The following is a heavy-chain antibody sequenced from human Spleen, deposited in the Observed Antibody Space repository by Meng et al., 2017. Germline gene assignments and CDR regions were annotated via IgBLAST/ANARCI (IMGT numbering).Heavy chain of an antibody. D-gene: IGHD2-21*02. CDR1: GFTFSNYW. V-gene: IGHV3-7*01. J-gene: IGHJ6*02. CDR2: IKQDGGEK. CDR3: ARDRGDLSYGMDV. Sequence: GGSLRLSCAASGFTFSNYWMSWVRQAPGKGLEWVANIKQDGGEKYYVDSVKGRFTISRDNAKNSVYLQMNSLRAEDTAVYYCARDRGDLSYGMDVWGQGTTVTVSS.